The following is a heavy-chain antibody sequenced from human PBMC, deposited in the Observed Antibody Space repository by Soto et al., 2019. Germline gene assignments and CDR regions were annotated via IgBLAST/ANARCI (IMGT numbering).Heavy chain of an antibody. CDR1: GFTVSSNY. CDR2: IYSGGST. CDR3: ARVSKDPQVNDAFDI. V-gene: IGHV3-53*04. D-gene: IGHD2-15*01. Sequence: EVQLVESGGGLVQPGGSPRLSCAASGFTVSSNYMSWVRQAPGKGLEWVSVIYSGGSTYYADSVKGRFTISRHNSKNTLYLQMNSLRAEDTAVYYCARVSKDPQVNDAFDIWGQGTMVTVSS. J-gene: IGHJ3*02.